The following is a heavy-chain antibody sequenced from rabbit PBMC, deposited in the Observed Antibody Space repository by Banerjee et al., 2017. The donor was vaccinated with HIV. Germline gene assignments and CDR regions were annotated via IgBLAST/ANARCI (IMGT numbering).Heavy chain of an antibody. J-gene: IGHJ4*01. V-gene: IGHV1S45*01. CDR3: ARNFDL. CDR1: GFSFSSSYY. CDR2: IYIGSSSGTT. Sequence: QEQLVESGGGLVQPEGSLTLTCTASGFSFSSSYYMYWVRQAPGKGLEWIACIYIGSSSGTTYYATWAKGRFTISRTSSTTVALQMTSLTAADTATYFCARNFDLWGQGTLVTVS.